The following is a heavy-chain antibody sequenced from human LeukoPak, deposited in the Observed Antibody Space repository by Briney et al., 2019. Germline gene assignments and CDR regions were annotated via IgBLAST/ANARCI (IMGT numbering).Heavy chain of an antibody. Sequence: GGSLRLSCEASGFTLSSYVMGWVRQAPGKGLEWVSLINGGGGSTYYADSVKGRFTVSRDNSKNTLYMELNSLRAEDTAVYYCARGDCSSSSCSGFYGMDVWGQGTTVTV. V-gene: IGHV3-23*01. CDR1: GFTLSSYV. D-gene: IGHD2-2*01. CDR3: ARGDCSSSSCSGFYGMDV. CDR2: INGGGGST. J-gene: IGHJ6*02.